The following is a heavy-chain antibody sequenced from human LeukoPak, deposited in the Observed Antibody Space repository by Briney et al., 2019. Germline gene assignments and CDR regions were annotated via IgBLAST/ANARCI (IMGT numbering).Heavy chain of an antibody. CDR1: GFKFSDYS. V-gene: IGHV3-21*01. J-gene: IGHJ4*02. CDR3: ARHVDTPLAYPGLSH. Sequence: GGSLRLSCAASGFKFSDYSMNWVRQAPGKGLGWVSSISSGSGYIYYADSLKGRFTISKDNAKNSLFLQIDSLRVEDTALYYCARHVDTPLAYPGLSHWGQGTLVTVSS. CDR2: ISSGSGYI. D-gene: IGHD5-18*01.